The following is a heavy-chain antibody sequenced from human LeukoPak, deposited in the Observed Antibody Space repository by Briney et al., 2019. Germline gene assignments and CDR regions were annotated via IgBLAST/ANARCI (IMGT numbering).Heavy chain of an antibody. J-gene: IGHJ4*02. CDR2: ITGSGGST. V-gene: IGHV3-23*01. CDR1: GFTFSSYS. D-gene: IGHD6-13*01. Sequence: GGSLRLSCSASGFTFSSYSMHWVRQAPGKGLEWVSAITGSGGSTYYADSVKGRFTISRDNSKNTLYLQMNSLRAEDTAVYYCGKDQNVAAAGVPYDYWGQGTLVTVSS. CDR3: GKDQNVAAAGVPYDY.